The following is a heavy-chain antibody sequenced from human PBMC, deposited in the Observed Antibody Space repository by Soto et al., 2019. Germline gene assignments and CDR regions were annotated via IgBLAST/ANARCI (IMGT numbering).Heavy chain of an antibody. J-gene: IGHJ4*02. CDR3: AKDSSDYIVGATTGFFGY. CDR2: ISGSGGST. V-gene: IGHV3-23*01. CDR1: GFTFSSYA. D-gene: IGHD1-26*01. Sequence: GESLKISCAASGFTFSSYAMSWVRQAPGKGLEWVSAISGSGGSTYYADSVKGRFTISRDNSKNTLYLQMNSLRAEDTAVYYCAKDSSDYIVGATTGFFGYWGQGTLVTVSS.